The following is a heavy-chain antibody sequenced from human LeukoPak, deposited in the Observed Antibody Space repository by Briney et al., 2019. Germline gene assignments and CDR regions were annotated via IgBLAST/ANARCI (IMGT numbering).Heavy chain of an antibody. CDR1: GFTFGDYA. J-gene: IGHJ3*02. CDR2: IRSKAYGGTT. D-gene: IGHD6-13*01. CDR3: TRDLGYSSSWAISDAFDI. V-gene: IGHV3-49*04. Sequence: GGSLRLSCTASGFTFGDYAMSWVRQAPGKGLEWVGFIRSKAYGGTTEYAASVKGRFTISRDDSKSIAYLQMNSLKTEDTAVYYCTRDLGYSSSWAISDAFDIWGQGTMVTVYS.